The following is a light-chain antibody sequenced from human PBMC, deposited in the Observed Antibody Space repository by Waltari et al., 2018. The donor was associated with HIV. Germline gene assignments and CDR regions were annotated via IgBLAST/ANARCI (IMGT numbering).Light chain of an antibody. CDR1: SHRSYY. V-gene: IGLV3-19*01. CDR2: GKN. CDR3: NSRDSSGNHLNWV. Sequence: SSELTQDPAVSVALGQTVRITCQGDSHRSYYASRYQQKPGQAPVLVIYGKNNRPSGIPDRFSGSSSGNTASLTITGAQAEDEADYYCNSRDSSGNHLNWVFGGGTKLTVL. J-gene: IGLJ3*02.